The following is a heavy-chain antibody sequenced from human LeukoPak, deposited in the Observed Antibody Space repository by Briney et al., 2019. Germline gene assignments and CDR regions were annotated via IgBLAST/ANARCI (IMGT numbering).Heavy chain of an antibody. J-gene: IGHJ6*02. D-gene: IGHD4-17*01. CDR1: GGSISSYY. CDR3: AREDPQTTVPEGMDV. CDR2: IYYSGTT. V-gene: IGHV4-59*01. Sequence: SETLSLTCSVSGGSISSYYWSWIRQSPGKGLEWIGYIYYSGTTNYNPSLKSRVTISVDTSKNQFSLKLSSVTAADTAVYYCAREDPQTTVPEGMDVWGQGTTVAVSS.